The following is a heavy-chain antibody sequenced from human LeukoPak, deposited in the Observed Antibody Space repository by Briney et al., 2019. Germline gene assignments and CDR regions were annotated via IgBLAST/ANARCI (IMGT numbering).Heavy chain of an antibody. V-gene: IGHV1-18*01. CDR2: ISGYNGNT. D-gene: IGHD3-22*01. Sequence: ASVKVSCKASGYTFTSYGISRVRQAPGQGLEWMGWISGYNGNTNYAQEKLQGRVTMTTDTSTSTAYMELRSLRSGDTAVYYCARDLYYDSSGYYPYWGQGTLVTVSS. CDR3: ARDLYYDSSGYYPY. J-gene: IGHJ4*02. CDR1: GYTFTSYG.